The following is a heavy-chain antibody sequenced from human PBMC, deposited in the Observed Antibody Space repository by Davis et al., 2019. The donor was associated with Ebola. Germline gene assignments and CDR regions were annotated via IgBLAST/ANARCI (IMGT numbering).Heavy chain of an antibody. CDR2: IFYSGST. CDR1: GGSISAISYF. Sequence: MPSETLSLTCPLSGGSISAISYFWGWLRQPPGKGLEWIGTIFYSGSTYYNPSLKSQVTLSVDTSKNQFSLNLRSVTATDTAVYYGARHEYYSSGDFDFWGQGTLVTVSS. V-gene: IGHV4-39*01. D-gene: IGHD6-25*01. J-gene: IGHJ4*02. CDR3: ARHEYYSSGDFDF.